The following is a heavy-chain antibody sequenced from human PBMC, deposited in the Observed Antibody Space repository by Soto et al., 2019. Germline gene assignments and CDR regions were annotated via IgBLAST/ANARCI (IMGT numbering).Heavy chain of an antibody. CDR3: ARELPEQWLSRGVFDY. CDR1: GGSISSYY. V-gene: IGHV4-59*01. CDR2: IYYSGST. Sequence: TSETLSLTCTVSGGSISSYYWSWIRQPPGKGLEWIGYIYYSGSTNYNPSLKSRVTISVDTSKNQFSLKLSSVTAADTAVYYCARELPEQWLSRGVFDYWGQGTLVTVSS. J-gene: IGHJ4*02. D-gene: IGHD6-19*01.